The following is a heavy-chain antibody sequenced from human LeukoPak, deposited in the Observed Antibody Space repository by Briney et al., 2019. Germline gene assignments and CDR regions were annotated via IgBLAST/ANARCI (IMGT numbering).Heavy chain of an antibody. CDR1: GGSISSSNYY. CDR2: VYYSGST. Sequence: SETLSLTCTVSGGSISSSNYYWGWIRQPPGKGLEWIGSVYYSGSTYYNPSLKSRVTISVDTSKNQFSLNLSSVTAADTAVYYCARHRVGAVAGSCFDYWGQGTLVTVSS. CDR3: ARHRVGAVAGSCFDY. D-gene: IGHD6-19*01. J-gene: IGHJ4*02. V-gene: IGHV4-39*01.